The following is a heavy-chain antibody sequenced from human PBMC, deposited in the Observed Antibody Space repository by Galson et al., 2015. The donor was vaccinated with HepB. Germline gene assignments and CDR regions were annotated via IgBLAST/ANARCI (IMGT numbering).Heavy chain of an antibody. CDR1: GDSITSSHW. CDR2: IFHTGII. D-gene: IGHD3-16*01. J-gene: IGHJ4*02. Sequence: ETLSLTCAVTGDSITSSHWWGWVRQPPGKGLEWIGEIFHTGIINYNPSLKGRGTVSVDKAKNQFSLKLKSVTAADTAVYYCARGLRDYNLGRDYLDLWGQGTLVSVSS. CDR3: ARGLRDYNLGRDYLDL. V-gene: IGHV4-4*02.